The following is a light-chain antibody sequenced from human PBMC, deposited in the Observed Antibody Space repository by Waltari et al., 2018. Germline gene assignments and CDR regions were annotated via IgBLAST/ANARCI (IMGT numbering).Light chain of an antibody. CDR3: QQTYRTPPYT. CDR1: QTINNN. J-gene: IGKJ2*01. Sequence: DVQMFQSPSSLSASVGDRVTITCRAGQTINNNLNWYQQKPGSPPKRLVYAASTLQHGVPSRFRGGRAGAEYTLIISGLQPEDSATYYCQQTYRTPPYTFGLGTKLEI. CDR2: AAS. V-gene: IGKV1-39*01.